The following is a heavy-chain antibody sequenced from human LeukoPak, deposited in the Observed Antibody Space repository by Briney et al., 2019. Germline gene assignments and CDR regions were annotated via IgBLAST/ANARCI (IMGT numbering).Heavy chain of an antibody. CDR1: EFTFSTYA. CDR3: AKGGVATIYNY. V-gene: IGHV3-23*01. D-gene: IGHD5-12*01. Sequence: PGGSLRLSCTASEFTFSTYAMSWVRQAPGRGLEWVSVISAGGSNTYYADSVKGRFTISRDNSKNTLYLQMNSLRAEDTAVYYCAKGGVATIYNYWGQGTLVTVSS. CDR2: ISAGGSNT. J-gene: IGHJ4*02.